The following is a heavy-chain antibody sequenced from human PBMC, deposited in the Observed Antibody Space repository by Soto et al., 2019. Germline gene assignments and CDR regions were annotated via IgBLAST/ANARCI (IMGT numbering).Heavy chain of an antibody. Sequence: SETLSLTCTVSGGSLSSFFWNWIRQSPGKGLEWVGCIYDTGNTKYNPSLRSRLTFSLDMSKNQVFLRLTSVTAADTAVYYCARGQPWSRDFDYWGPGALVTVSS. CDR3: ARGQPWSRDFDY. CDR2: IYDTGNT. CDR1: GGSLSSFF. D-gene: IGHD2-8*01. V-gene: IGHV4-59*01. J-gene: IGHJ4*02.